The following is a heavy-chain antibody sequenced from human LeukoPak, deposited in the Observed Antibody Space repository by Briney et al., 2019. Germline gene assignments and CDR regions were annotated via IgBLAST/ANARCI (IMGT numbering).Heavy chain of an antibody. CDR3: AKDRWADYLSGRGFDP. V-gene: IGHV3-30*18. J-gene: IGHJ5*02. CDR1: GFPFSSYG. CDR2: ISYDGSNK. Sequence: GGSLRLSCAASGFPFSSYGMHWVRQAPGKGLEWVAVISYDGSNKYSAGSVKGRFTISRDNSKNTLYLQMNSLRAEDTAVYYCAKDRWADYLSGRGFDPWGQGTLVTVSS. D-gene: IGHD3-10*01.